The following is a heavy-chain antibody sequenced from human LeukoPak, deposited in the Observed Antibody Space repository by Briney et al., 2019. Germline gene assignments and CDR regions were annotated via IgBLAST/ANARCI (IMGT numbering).Heavy chain of an antibody. D-gene: IGHD1-26*01. J-gene: IGHJ4*02. CDR2: IYYSGST. CDR1: GGSISSYY. Sequence: PSETLSLTCTVSGGSISSYYWSWIRQPPGKGLEWIGYIYYSGSTNYNPSLKSRVTISVDTSKNQFSLKLSSVTAADTAVYYCARRQVGATHFDYWGQGTLVTVSS. V-gene: IGHV4-59*08. CDR3: ARRQVGATHFDY.